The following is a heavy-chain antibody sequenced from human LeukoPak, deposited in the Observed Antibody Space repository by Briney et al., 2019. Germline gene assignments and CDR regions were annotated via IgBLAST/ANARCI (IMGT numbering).Heavy chain of an antibody. CDR1: GFTFSDCD. Sequence: TGGSLRLSCTASGFTFSDCDMNWFRQAPGKGLEWVSSISYRTSHIYYADSVKGRFTISRDNAKNSLYLKMDSLRAEDTAVYFCGRAFPPLRTAAAGDYWGQGTLVTVSS. J-gene: IGHJ4*02. CDR2: ISYRTSHI. V-gene: IGHV3-21*01. D-gene: IGHD6-13*01. CDR3: GRAFPPLRTAAAGDY.